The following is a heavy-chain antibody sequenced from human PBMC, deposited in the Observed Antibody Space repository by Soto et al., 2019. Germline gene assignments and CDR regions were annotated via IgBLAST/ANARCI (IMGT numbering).Heavy chain of an antibody. J-gene: IGHJ6*02. D-gene: IGHD6-13*01. V-gene: IGHV1-69*01. CDR1: GYTFTGYY. CDR2: INPIFGTA. Sequence: QVQLVQSGAEVKKPGASVKVSCKASGYTFTGYYMHWVRQAPGQGLEWMGWINPIFGTANYAQKFQGRVTITADESTSTAYMELSSLRSEDTAVYYCARGHSVILSSSWSHGSGYYYYYGMDVWGQGTTVTVSS. CDR3: ARGHSVILSSSWSHGSGYYYYYGMDV.